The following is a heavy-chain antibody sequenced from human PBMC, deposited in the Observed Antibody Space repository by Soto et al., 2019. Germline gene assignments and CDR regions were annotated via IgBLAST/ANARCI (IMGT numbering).Heavy chain of an antibody. J-gene: IGHJ3*01. CDR1: GDSMSSYY. CDR2: IYATGTT. D-gene: IGHD2-15*01. CDR3: AGEQSGAANF. V-gene: IGHV4-4*07. Sequence: QLQLQESGPGLVEPSETLSLTCSVSGDSMSSYYWSWIRQSAEKGLEWIGRIYATGTTSYIPALKSRITLSVDTSKNQFSLNLKFVTAADTAVYFCAGEQSGAANFWGQGPLVTVS.